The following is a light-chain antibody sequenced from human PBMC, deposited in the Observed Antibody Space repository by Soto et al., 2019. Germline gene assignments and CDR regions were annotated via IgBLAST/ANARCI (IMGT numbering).Light chain of an antibody. Sequence: QSALTQPASVSGSPGQSITISRTGTSSDVGNYNLVSWYQQHPGKAPKLMIYEGSKRPSGVSNRFSGSKSGNTASLTISGLQAEDEADYYCSSYVGSSTLLFGGGTKLTVL. CDR2: EGS. CDR1: SSDVGNYNL. J-gene: IGLJ2*01. CDR3: SSYVGSSTLL. V-gene: IGLV2-23*01.